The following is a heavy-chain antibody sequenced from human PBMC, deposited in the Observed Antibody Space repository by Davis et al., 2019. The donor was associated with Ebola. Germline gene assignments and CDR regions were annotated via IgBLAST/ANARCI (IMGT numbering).Heavy chain of an antibody. V-gene: IGHV3-30*04. CDR1: GFTFSSYA. D-gene: IGHD1-1*01. CDR3: AKSAVSLMEDYYYYGMDV. Sequence: GESLKISCAASGFTFSSYAMHWVRPAPGKGLEWVAVISYDGSNKYYADSVKGRFTISSNNSKNTLYLQMNSRRAADTAVYYSAKSAVSLMEDYYYYGMDVWGQGTTVTVSS. CDR2: ISYDGSNK. J-gene: IGHJ6*02.